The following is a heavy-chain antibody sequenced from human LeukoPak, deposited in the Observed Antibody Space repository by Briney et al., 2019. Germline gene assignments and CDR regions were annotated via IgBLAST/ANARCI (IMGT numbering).Heavy chain of an antibody. CDR3: ARDYWSYSASWLDF. J-gene: IGHJ4*02. CDR2: ITTSSDTI. D-gene: IGHD6-13*01. V-gene: IGHV3-48*01. CDR1: GFTFSSYW. Sequence: GGSLKLTCAASGFTFSSYWMHWVRQAPGKGLEWLSYITTSSDTIYYADSVKGRFTISRDNANNSLYLQMNSLTAEDTAVYYCARDYWSYSASWLDFWGQGTLVTVSS.